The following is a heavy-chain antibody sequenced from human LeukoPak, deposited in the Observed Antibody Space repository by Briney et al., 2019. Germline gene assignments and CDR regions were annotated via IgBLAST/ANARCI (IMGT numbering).Heavy chain of an antibody. Sequence: PSETLSLTCAVYGGSFSGYYWSWIRQPPGKGLEWIGEINHSGSTNYNPSLKSRVTISVDTSKNQFSLKLSSVTAADTAVYYCACHCSGGSCYYDDFDYWGQGTLVTASS. V-gene: IGHV4-34*01. CDR3: ACHCSGGSCYYDDFDY. CDR2: INHSGST. J-gene: IGHJ4*02. CDR1: GGSFSGYY. D-gene: IGHD2-15*01.